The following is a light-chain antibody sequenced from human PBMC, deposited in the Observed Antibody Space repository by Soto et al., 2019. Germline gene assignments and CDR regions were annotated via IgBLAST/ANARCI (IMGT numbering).Light chain of an antibody. Sequence: EVVMTQSPATLSVSPGERATLSCRASQSVGSKFAWYQQKPGQAPRLLIFDAFTSATGIPARFSGSGSGTEFTLVISSLQSEDFAVYYCQQYNNWPPLTFGGGTKVEI. CDR2: DAF. V-gene: IGKV3-15*01. CDR1: QSVGSK. J-gene: IGKJ4*02. CDR3: QQYNNWPPLT.